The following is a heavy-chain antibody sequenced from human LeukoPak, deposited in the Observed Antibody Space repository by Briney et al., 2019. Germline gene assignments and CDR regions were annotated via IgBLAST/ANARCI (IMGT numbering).Heavy chain of an antibody. Sequence: SVKVSCKASGGTFSSYAISWERQAPGQGLEWMGGIIPIFGTANYAQKFQGRVTITADESTSTAYMELSSLRAEDTAVYYCASKGVVIPHDAFDIWGQGTMVTVSS. D-gene: IGHD3-3*01. J-gene: IGHJ3*02. CDR3: ASKGVVIPHDAFDI. V-gene: IGHV1-69*13. CDR1: GGTFSSYA. CDR2: IIPIFGTA.